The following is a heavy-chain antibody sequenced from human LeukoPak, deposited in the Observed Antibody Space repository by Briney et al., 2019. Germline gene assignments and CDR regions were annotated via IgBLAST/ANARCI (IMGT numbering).Heavy chain of an antibody. V-gene: IGHV4-61*02. CDR3: ARSKAHLSTSWYGTWFDP. J-gene: IGHJ5*02. Sequence: SQTLSLTCTVSGASVNSGNYYWTWIRQPAGKRLEWIGRIYTSGTTNYNPSLKSRVTISIDASKNQFSLRLSSVTAADTAVYYCARSKAHLSTSWYGTWFDPWGQGTLVTVSS. CDR1: GASVNSGNYY. CDR2: IYTSGTT. D-gene: IGHD2-2*01.